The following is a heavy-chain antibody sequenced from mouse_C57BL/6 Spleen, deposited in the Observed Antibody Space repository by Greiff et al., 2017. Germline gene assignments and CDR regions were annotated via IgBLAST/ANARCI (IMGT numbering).Heavy chain of an antibody. J-gene: IGHJ3*01. CDR3: ARDILGAY. Sequence: VQLKESGPGLVKPSQSLSLTCSVTGYSITSGYYWNWIRQFPGNKLEWMGYISYDGSNNYNPSLKNRISITRDTSKNQFFLKLNSVTTEDTATYYCARDILGAYWGQGTLVTVSA. CDR1: GYSITSGYY. D-gene: IGHD3-3*01. CDR2: ISYDGSN. V-gene: IGHV3-6*01.